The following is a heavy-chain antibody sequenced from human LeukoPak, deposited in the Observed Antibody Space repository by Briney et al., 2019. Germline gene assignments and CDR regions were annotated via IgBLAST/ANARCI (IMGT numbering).Heavy chain of an antibody. Sequence: SVKVSCKASGGTFINYAVSWVRQAPGQRLDWMGGIIPIFGTANYAQKFQGRVTINAHESTSTAYMELSTLRSEDTAVYYCARDSDPTYSYGTSDAFDIWGQGTMVTVSS. CDR3: ARDSDPTYSYGTSDAFDI. D-gene: IGHD5-18*01. CDR1: GGTFINYA. V-gene: IGHV1-69*13. J-gene: IGHJ3*02. CDR2: IIPIFGTA.